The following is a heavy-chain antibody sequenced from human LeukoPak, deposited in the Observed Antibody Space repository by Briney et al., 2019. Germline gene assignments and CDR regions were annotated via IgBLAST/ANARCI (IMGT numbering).Heavy chain of an antibody. Sequence: SETLSPTCTVSGGSISYYYWSWIRQSPGKGLEWIGYIYYSGTTNYNPSLKSRVTISVDTSKNQFSLQLRSVTAADTAVYFCAKRGVVIRVILVGFHKEAYYFDSWGQGALVTVSS. D-gene: IGHD3-22*01. CDR1: GGSISYYY. CDR2: IYYSGTT. CDR3: AKRGVVIRVILVGFHKEAYYFDS. J-gene: IGHJ4*02. V-gene: IGHV4-59*01.